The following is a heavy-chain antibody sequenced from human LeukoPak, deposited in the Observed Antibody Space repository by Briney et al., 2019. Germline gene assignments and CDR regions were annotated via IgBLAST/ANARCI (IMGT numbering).Heavy chain of an antibody. CDR1: GYTLTELS. J-gene: IGHJ6*02. CDR3: ATVRDPYSSSWLKLPYYGKDV. D-gene: IGHD6-13*01. V-gene: IGHV1-24*01. CDR2: XXXXXXXT. Sequence: ASVKVSCKVSGYTLTELSMHWVRQAPGKGLXXXXXXXXXXXXTIYAQKFQGRVTMTEDTSTDTAYMELSSLRSEDTAVYYCATVRDPYSSSWLKLPYYGKDVWGQGTTVTVSS.